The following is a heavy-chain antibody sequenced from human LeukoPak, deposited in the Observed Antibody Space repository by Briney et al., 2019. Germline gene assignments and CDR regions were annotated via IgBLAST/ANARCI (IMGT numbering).Heavy chain of an antibody. J-gene: IGHJ4*02. V-gene: IGHV5-51*01. CDR3: ARHPYCSGGSCYFDY. CDR1: GYSFTSFW. Sequence: GESLKISCKGSGYSFTSFWIGWVRQMPGKGLEWMGIIYPGGSDTRYSPSFQGQVTISADKSISTAYLQWSSLKASDTAMYYCARHPYCSGGSCYFDYWGQGTLVTVSS. CDR2: IYPGGSDT. D-gene: IGHD2-15*01.